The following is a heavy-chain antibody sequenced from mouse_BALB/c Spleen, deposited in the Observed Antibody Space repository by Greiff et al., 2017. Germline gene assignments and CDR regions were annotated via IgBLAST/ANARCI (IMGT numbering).Heavy chain of an antibody. CDR1: GFSLTSYD. J-gene: IGHJ2*01. CDR3: VRDRGNSYYFDY. Sequence: VKLVESGPGLVAPSQSLSITCTVSGFSLTSYDISWIRQPPGKGLEWLGVIWTGGGTNYNSAFMSRLSISKDNSKSQVFLKMSSLQTDDTAIYYCVRDRGNSYYFDYWGQGTTLTVSS. CDR2: IWTGGGT. D-gene: IGHD3-3*01. V-gene: IGHV2-9-2*01.